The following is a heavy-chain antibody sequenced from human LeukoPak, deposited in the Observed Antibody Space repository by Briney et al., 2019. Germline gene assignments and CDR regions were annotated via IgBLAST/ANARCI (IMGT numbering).Heavy chain of an antibody. D-gene: IGHD1-26*01. CDR3: ARDKIVGATYFDY. CDR1: GFTFSNYW. CDR2: IRQDGSEI. J-gene: IGHJ4*02. Sequence: GGSLRLSCVASGFTFSNYWMSWVRQAPGKGLEWVANIRQDGSEIYYVDSVKGRFTISRDNAKNSLFLQMNSLRAEDTAVYYCARDKIVGATYFDYWGQGTLVTVSS. V-gene: IGHV3-7*01.